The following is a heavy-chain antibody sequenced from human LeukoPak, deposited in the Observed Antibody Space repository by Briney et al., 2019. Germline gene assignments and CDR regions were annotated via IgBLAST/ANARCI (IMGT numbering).Heavy chain of an antibody. CDR3: ARVAVAGDYY. D-gene: IGHD6-19*01. CDR2: ISSSSSYI. CDR1: GFTLSNYG. Sequence: GGSLRLSCAASGFTLSNYGMHWVRQAPGRGLEWVSSISSSSSYIYYADSVKGRFTISRDNAKNSLYLQMNSLRAEDTAVYYCARVAVAGDYYWGQGTLVTVSS. V-gene: IGHV3-21*01. J-gene: IGHJ4*02.